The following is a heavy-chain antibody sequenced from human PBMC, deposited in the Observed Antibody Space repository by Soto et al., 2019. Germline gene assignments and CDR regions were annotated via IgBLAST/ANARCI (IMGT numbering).Heavy chain of an antibody. D-gene: IGHD3-22*01. J-gene: IGHJ4*02. V-gene: IGHV1-69*13. CDR3: ARDRAGYYSHFVY. CDR1: RGTFTNYA. Sequence: SVKVSCKALRGTFTNYAFSWVRQAPGQGLEWMGGIMPFFGSRNYAQKFQGRINITADESTSSVYLELTSLRSEDTAVYYCARDRAGYYSHFVYWGQGTLVTVSS. CDR2: IMPFFGSR.